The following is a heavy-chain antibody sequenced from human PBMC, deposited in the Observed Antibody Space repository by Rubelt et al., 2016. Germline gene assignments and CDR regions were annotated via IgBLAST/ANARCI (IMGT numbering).Heavy chain of an antibody. CDR3: ANDRWELRNGGWFDP. CDR2: ISGSGGST. Sequence: PGGSLRLSCAASGSTFSTYGMTWVRQAPGKGLEWVSAISGSGGSTYYADSVKGRFTISRDNSKNTLYLQMNSLGAEDTAVYYCANDRWELRNGGWFDPWGQGTVVTVSS. D-gene: IGHD1-26*01. V-gene: IGHV3-23*01. J-gene: IGHJ5*02. CDR1: GSTFSTYG.